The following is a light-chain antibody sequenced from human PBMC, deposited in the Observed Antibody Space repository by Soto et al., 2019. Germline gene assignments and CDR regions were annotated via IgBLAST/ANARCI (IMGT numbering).Light chain of an antibody. V-gene: IGKV1-39*01. J-gene: IGKJ1*01. CDR2: GAS. CDR3: QESRSALWGT. Sequence: DIQMTQSPSSLSASLGDRVTITCRTSQNIYNSLNWYQQEAGRAPAVLIYGASNLQGGVPLRFSGSGSGTDFTLTISGLQPEDSATYYCQESRSALWGTCGQGTKVEVK. CDR1: QNIYNS.